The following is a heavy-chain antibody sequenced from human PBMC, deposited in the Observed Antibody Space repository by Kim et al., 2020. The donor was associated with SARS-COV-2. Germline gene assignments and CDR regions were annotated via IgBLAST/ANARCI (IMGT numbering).Heavy chain of an antibody. Sequence: ASVKVSCKASGYTFTSYYMHWVRQAPGQGLEWMGIINPSGGSTSYAQKFQGRVTMTRDTSTSTVYMELSSLRSEDTTVYYCARDPAAYSSSPGTPQYGMDVWGQGTTVTVSS. D-gene: IGHD6-13*01. CDR3: ARDPAAYSSSPGTPQYGMDV. CDR1: GYTFTSYY. CDR2: INPSGGST. V-gene: IGHV1-46*01. J-gene: IGHJ6*02.